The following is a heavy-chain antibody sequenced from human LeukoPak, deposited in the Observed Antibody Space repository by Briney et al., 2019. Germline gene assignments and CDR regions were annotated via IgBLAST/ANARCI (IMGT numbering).Heavy chain of an antibody. CDR2: INWNGGST. Sequence: PGGSLRLSCAASGFTVSSNYMSWVRQAPGKGLEWVSGINWNGGSTGYADSVKGRFTISRDNAKNSLYLQMNSLRAEDTALYHCARAFRGYYDSSGYRNWGQGTLVTVSS. V-gene: IGHV3-20*01. CDR3: ARAFRGYYDSSGYRN. CDR1: GFTVSSNY. J-gene: IGHJ4*02. D-gene: IGHD3-22*01.